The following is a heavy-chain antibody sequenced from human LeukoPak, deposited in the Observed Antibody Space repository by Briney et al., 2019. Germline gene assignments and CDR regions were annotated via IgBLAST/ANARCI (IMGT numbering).Heavy chain of an antibody. Sequence: SETLSLTCAVSGGSISSSSYYWGWIRQPPGKGLEWIGSIYYSGSTYYNPSLKSRVTISVDTSKNKFSLKLNSVTAADTAVYYCARPAYRGGYYDAFDIWGQGTMVTVSS. D-gene: IGHD1-26*01. J-gene: IGHJ3*02. CDR1: GGSISSSSYY. CDR3: ARPAYRGGYYDAFDI. V-gene: IGHV4-39*01. CDR2: IYYSGST.